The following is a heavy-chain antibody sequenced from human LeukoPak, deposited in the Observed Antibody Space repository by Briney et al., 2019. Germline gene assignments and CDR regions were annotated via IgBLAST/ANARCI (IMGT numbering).Heavy chain of an antibody. J-gene: IGHJ3*02. D-gene: IGHD3-10*01. V-gene: IGHV4-30-4*08. CDR3: ARVMNQADYYYGSGNAFDI. CDR2: IYYSGST. Sequence: PSETLSLTCTASGGSISSGDYYWSWIRQPPGQGLEWIGYIYYSGSTYYNPSLKSRVTISVDTSKNQFSLKLSSVTAADTAVYYCARVMNQADYYYGSGNAFDIWGQGTMVTVSS. CDR1: GGSISSGDYY.